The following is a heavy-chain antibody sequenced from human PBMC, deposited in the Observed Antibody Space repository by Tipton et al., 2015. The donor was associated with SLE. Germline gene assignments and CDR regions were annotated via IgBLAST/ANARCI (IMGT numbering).Heavy chain of an antibody. J-gene: IGHJ3*02. CDR2: ISGSGGDT. V-gene: IGHV3-23*01. CDR1: GFTFSSYA. D-gene: IGHD1-26*01. CDR3: AKGELPDAFDI. Sequence: SLRLSCAASGFTFSSYAMSWVRPAPGKGLEWGSAISGSGGDTYYADSVKGRFAISRDKSKNTLFLQMNSLRVEDTAVYYCAKGELPDAFDIWGQGTMVTVAS.